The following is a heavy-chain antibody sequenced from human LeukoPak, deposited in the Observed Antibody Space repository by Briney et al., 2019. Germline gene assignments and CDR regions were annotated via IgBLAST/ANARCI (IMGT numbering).Heavy chain of an antibody. CDR3: AKGDSSGYYYGLCDY. D-gene: IGHD3-22*01. V-gene: IGHV3-30*18. CDR2: ISYDGSNK. CDR1: GFTFSSYG. J-gene: IGHJ4*02. Sequence: GRSLRLSCAASGFTFSSYGMHWVRQAPGKGLEWVAVISYDGSNKYYADSVKGRFTISRDNSKNTLYLQMNSLRAEDTAVSYCAKGDSSGYYYGLCDYWGQGTLVTVSS.